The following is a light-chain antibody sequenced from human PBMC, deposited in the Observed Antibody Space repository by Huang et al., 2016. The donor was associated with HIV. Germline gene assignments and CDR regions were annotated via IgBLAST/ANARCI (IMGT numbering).Light chain of an antibody. CDR1: QSVSSSY. V-gene: IGKV3D-20*01. CDR2: DTS. J-gene: IGKJ2*01. Sequence: EIVLTQSPATLSLSPGERATLSCGASQSVSSSYLAWYQQKPGLAPRLLIYDTSSRATGIPDRFNCSGSGTDFTLTISRLEPEDFAVYYCQQYGSSPPNTFGQGTKLEIK. CDR3: QQYGSSPPNT.